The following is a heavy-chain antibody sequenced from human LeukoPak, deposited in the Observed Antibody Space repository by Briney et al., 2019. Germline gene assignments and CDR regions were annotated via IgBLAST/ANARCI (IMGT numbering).Heavy chain of an antibody. D-gene: IGHD3-10*01. V-gene: IGHV3-30*02. CDR1: GFTFSSYG. J-gene: IGHJ6*03. CDR3: AKEGAVRGEYYYYHRDV. Sequence: GGSLRLSCAASGFTFSSYGMHWVRQAPGKGLEWVAFIRYDGSNKYYADSVKGRFTISRDNSKSTLYLQMNSLRAEDTAVYSCAKEGAVRGEYYYYHRDVGGKGTTVTAPS. CDR2: IRYDGSNK.